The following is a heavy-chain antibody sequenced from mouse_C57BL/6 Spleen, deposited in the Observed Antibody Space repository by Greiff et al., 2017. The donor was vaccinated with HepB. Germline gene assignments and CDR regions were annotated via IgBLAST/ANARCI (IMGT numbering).Heavy chain of an antibody. CDR2: IDPSDSYT. V-gene: IGHV1-50*01. Sequence: QVQLQQSGAELVKPGASVKLSCKASGYTFTSYWMQWVKQRPGQGLEWIGEIDPSDSYTNYNQKFKGKATLTVDTSSSTAYMQLSSLTSEDSAVYYCARGFLSITTVVANAMDYWGQGTSVTVSS. D-gene: IGHD1-1*01. J-gene: IGHJ4*01. CDR1: GYTFTSYW. CDR3: ARGFLSITTVVANAMDY.